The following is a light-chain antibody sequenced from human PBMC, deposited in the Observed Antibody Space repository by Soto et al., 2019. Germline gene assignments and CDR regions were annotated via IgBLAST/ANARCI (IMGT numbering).Light chain of an antibody. V-gene: IGKV1-12*01. J-gene: IGKJ2*01. CDR2: GAS. Sequence: DIQMTQSPSSVSASVGDRVTLTCRASQGISTWLAWYQQKPGKVPKLLIYGASRLQTGVPSRFSGSGSGTDFTLTISSLQPEDFATYYCQQDSSLKHNCGQGTKVDIK. CDR3: QQDSSLKHN. CDR1: QGISTW.